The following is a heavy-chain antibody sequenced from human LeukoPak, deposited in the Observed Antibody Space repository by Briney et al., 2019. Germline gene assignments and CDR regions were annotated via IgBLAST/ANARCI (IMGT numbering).Heavy chain of an antibody. D-gene: IGHD3-9*01. V-gene: IGHV1-69*13. J-gene: IGHJ3*02. Sequence: SVKVSCKASGGTFSSYAISWVRQAPGQGLEWMGGIIPIFGTANYARKFQGRVTITADESTSTAYMELSSLRSEDTAVYYCAREPHYDILTGYYIPDAFDIWGQGTMVTVSS. CDR3: AREPHYDILTGYYIPDAFDI. CDR1: GGTFSSYA. CDR2: IIPIFGTA.